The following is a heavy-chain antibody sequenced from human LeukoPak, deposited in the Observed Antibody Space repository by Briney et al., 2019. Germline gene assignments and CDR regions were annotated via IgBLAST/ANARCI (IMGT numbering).Heavy chain of an antibody. J-gene: IGHJ5*02. CDR1: GYTFTDYY. V-gene: IGHV1-69-2*01. CDR3: ATAPYGNWFDP. CDR2: VDPEDGET. D-gene: IGHD4-17*01. Sequence: ASVKVSCKVSGYTFTDYYMHWVQQAPGKGPEWMGLVDPEDGETIYAEKFQGRVTITADTSTDTAYMELSSLRSEDTAVYYCATAPYGNWFDPWGQGTLVTVSS.